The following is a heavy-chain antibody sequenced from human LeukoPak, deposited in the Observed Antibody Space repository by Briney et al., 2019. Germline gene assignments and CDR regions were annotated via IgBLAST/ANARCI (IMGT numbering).Heavy chain of an antibody. CDR2: IYYSGST. V-gene: IGHV4-39*01. J-gene: IGHJ4*02. CDR3: ARLSRRSAAGD. D-gene: IGHD6-13*01. Sequence: PSETLSLTCTVSGGSISSSSYYWGWIRQPPGKGLEWIGSIYYSGSTYYHPSLKSRVTISVDTSKNQFSLKLSSVTAADTAVYYCARLSRRSAAGDWGQGPLVTVSS. CDR1: GGSISSSSYY.